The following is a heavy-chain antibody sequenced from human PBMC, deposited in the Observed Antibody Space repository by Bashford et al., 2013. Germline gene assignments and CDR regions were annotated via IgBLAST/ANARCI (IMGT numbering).Heavy chain of an antibody. Sequence: ASVKVSCKASGYTFTSYAMHWVRQAPGQRLEWMGWINAGNGNTKYSQKFQGRVTMTRNTSISTAYMELSSLRSEDTAVYYCARGGRPRLGYWGQGTLVTVSS. CDR2: INAGNGNT. J-gene: IGHJ4*02. CDR3: ARGGRPRLGY. CDR1: GYTFTSYA. D-gene: IGHD3-16*01. V-gene: IGHV1-3*01.